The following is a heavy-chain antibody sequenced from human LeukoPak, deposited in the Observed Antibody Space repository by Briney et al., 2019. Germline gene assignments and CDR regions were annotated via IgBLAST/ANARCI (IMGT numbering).Heavy chain of an antibody. D-gene: IGHD2-8*01. V-gene: IGHV4-39*07. CDR1: GGSISSSSYY. J-gene: IGHJ5*02. Sequence: SETLSLTCTVSGGSISSSSYYWGWIRQPPGKGLEWIGSIYYSGSTNYNPSLKSRVTISVDTSKNQFSLKLSSVTAADTAVYYCAREWGYCTNGVCYNWFDPWGQGTLVTVSS. CDR2: IYYSGST. CDR3: AREWGYCTNGVCYNWFDP.